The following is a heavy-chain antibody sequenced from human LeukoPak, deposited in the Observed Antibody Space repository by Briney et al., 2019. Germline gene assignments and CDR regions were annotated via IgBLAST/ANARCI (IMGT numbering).Heavy chain of an antibody. Sequence: GRCLRLSCAASGFTFTSYAMSWVRQAPRKGLEWGSAISGSGGSTYYADSVKGRFTISSDNSKNTLYLQMNRLRAEDTAVYYCATSPLAVAEGYWGQGTLVTVSS. J-gene: IGHJ4*02. CDR3: ATSPLAVAEGY. CDR1: GFTFTSYA. D-gene: IGHD6-19*01. V-gene: IGHV3-23*01. CDR2: ISGSGGST.